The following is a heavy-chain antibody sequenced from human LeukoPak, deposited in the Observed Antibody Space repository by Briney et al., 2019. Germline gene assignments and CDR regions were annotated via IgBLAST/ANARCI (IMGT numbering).Heavy chain of an antibody. CDR2: ISSSSSYI. CDR3: ARDAFGGAGSYDAFDI. D-gene: IGHD3-10*01. CDR1: GFTFSSYS. J-gene: IGHJ3*02. Sequence: GGSLRLSCAASGFTFSSYSMNWVRQAPGKGLEWVSSISSSSSYIYYADSVKGRFTISRDNAKNSLYLQMNSLRAEDTAVYYCARDAFGGAGSYDAFDIWGQGTMVTVSS. V-gene: IGHV3-21*01.